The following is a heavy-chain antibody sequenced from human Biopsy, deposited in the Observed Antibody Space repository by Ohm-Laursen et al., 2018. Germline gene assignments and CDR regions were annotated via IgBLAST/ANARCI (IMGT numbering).Heavy chain of an antibody. Sequence: ASVKVSCKASGYTFTGYHVHWVRQAPGQGLEWMGWINAKTGDTNYAQKFQGRVTMTRDTSISTAYVDLSSLRSDDTAVYYYTRGGYYYDSLAYYYWFDPWGQGTLVTVSS. CDR3: TRGGYYYDSLAYYYWFDP. V-gene: IGHV1-2*02. CDR1: GYTFTGYH. J-gene: IGHJ5*02. D-gene: IGHD3-22*01. CDR2: INAKTGDT.